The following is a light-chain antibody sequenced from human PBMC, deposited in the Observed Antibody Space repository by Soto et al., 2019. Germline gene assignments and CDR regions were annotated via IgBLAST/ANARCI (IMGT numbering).Light chain of an antibody. Sequence: SALTQPRSMSGSPGQSVTISCTGTSSDVGGYNYVSWYQQHPGKAPKFMIYDVTKRPSGVPDRFSGSKSGNTASLTISGLQAEDEADYYCCSYAGSYTYVFGTGTKVTVL. J-gene: IGLJ1*01. CDR1: SSDVGGYNY. CDR3: CSYAGSYTYV. V-gene: IGLV2-11*01. CDR2: DVT.